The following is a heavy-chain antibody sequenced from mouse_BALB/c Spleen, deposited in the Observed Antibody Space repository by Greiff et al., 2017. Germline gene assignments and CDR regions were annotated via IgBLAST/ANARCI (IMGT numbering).Heavy chain of an antibody. CDR2: ISSGGSYT. J-gene: IGHJ2*01. V-gene: IGHV5-6*01. D-gene: IGHD3-1*01. CDR3: ARQGSYFDY. Sequence: EVNVVESGGDLVKPGGSLKLSCAASGFTFSSYGMSWVRQTPDKRLEWVATISSGGSYTYYPDSVKGRFTISRDNAKNTLYLQMSSLKSEDTAMYYCARQGSYFDYWGQGTTLTVSS. CDR1: GFTFSSYG.